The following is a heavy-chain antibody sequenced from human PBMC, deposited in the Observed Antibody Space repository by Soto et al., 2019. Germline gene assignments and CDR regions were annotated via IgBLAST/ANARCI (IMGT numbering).Heavy chain of an antibody. CDR3: ARHRLPNCSSTSCLGMDV. J-gene: IGHJ6*02. Sequence: GESLKISCKGSGYTFTDYWIGWVRQLPGKGLEWMGIIYPGDSDTRYSPSFQGHVTITVDKSTSTAYLQWNTLKASDTAMYYCARHRLPNCSSTSCLGMDVWGQGTTVTVSS. CDR1: GYTFTDYW. D-gene: IGHD2-2*01. CDR2: IYPGDSDT. V-gene: IGHV5-51*01.